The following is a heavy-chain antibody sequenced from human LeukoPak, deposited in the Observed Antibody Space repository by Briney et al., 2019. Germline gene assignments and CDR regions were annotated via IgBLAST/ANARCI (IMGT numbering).Heavy chain of an antibody. Sequence: SETLSLTCAVYGGSFSGYYWSWIRQPPGKGLEWIGEINHSGSTNYNPSLKSRVTISVDTSKNQFSLKLSSVTAADTAVYFCARGPPTDYYDSSGFYYVFNYWGQGTLVTVSS. V-gene: IGHV4-34*01. J-gene: IGHJ4*02. CDR1: GGSFSGYY. CDR2: INHSGST. CDR3: ARGPPTDYYDSSGFYYVFNY. D-gene: IGHD3-22*01.